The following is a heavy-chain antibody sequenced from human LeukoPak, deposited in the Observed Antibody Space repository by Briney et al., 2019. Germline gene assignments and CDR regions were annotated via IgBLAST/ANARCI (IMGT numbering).Heavy chain of an antibody. J-gene: IGHJ4*02. D-gene: IGHD3-10*01. CDR2: ISAYNGNT. CDR3: AREGLYYYGSGSYPFDY. CDR1: GYTFTSYD. V-gene: IGHV1-18*01. Sequence: ASGKVSCKASGYTFTSYDISWVRQAPGQGLEWMGWISAYNGNTNYAQKLQGRVTMTTDTSTSTAYMELRSLRSDDTAVYYCAREGLYYYGSGSYPFDYWGQGTLVTVSS.